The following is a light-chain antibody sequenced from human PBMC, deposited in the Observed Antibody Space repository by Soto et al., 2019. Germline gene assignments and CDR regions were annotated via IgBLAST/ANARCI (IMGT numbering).Light chain of an antibody. J-gene: IGKJ3*01. Sequence: IHMTQSPSTVSAYLGDRVRITSRASQSISNWLAWYQQKPGKAPKLLIYDASSLESGVPSRFSGSGSGTEFTLTISSLQPDDFATYYCQQYNSYSRTFGPGTKVDIK. V-gene: IGKV1-5*01. CDR3: QQYNSYSRT. CDR1: QSISNW. CDR2: DAS.